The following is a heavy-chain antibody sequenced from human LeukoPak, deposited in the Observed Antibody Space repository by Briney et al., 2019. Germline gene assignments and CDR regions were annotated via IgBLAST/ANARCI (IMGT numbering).Heavy chain of an antibody. CDR3: ARGCSATMFDY. CDR2: IYTSGSP. J-gene: IGHJ4*02. V-gene: IGHV4-4*07. D-gene: IGHD3-10*01. CDR1: GGSISSYY. Sequence: PSETLSLTCTVSGGSISSYYWSWIRQPAGKGLEWIGRIYTSGSPNYNPSLKSRVTMSVDTSKNQFSLKLRSMTAADTALYYCARGCSATMFDYWGQGTLVTVSS.